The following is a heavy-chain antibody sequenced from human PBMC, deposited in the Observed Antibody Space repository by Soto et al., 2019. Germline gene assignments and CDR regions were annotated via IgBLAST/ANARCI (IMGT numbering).Heavy chain of an antibody. V-gene: IGHV4-34*01. CDR1: GGSFSGYY. D-gene: IGHD3-3*01. Sequence: SETLSLTCAVYGGSFSGYYWSWIRQPPGKGLEWIGEINHSGSTNYSPSLKSRVTISVDTSRNQFSLKLSSVTAADTAVYYCARGYYDFWSGYYTGSANYGMDVWGQGTTVTVSS. J-gene: IGHJ6*02. CDR3: ARGYYDFWSGYYTGSANYGMDV. CDR2: INHSGST.